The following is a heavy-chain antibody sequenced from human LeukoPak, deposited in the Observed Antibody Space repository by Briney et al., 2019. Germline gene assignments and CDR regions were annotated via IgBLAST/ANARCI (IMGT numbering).Heavy chain of an antibody. CDR2: IWYDGSNK. Sequence: GGSLRLSCAASGFTFTSHNMNWIRQAPGKGLEWVAVIWYDGSNKYYADSVKGRFTISRDNSKNTLYLQMNSLRAEDTAVYYCAREGTQNWFDPWGQGTLVTVSS. J-gene: IGHJ5*02. V-gene: IGHV3-33*08. CDR1: GFTFTSHN. D-gene: IGHD3-10*01. CDR3: AREGTQNWFDP.